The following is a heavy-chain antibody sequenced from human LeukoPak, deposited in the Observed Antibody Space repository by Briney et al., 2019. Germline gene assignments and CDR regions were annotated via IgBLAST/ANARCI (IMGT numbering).Heavy chain of an antibody. CDR3: AKAGYGDYAFFDY. D-gene: IGHD4-17*01. J-gene: IGHJ4*02. CDR1: GFTFSSYG. Sequence: GGSLRLSCAASGFTFSSYGMHWVRQAPGKGLEWVAVISYDGSNKYYADSAKGRFTISRDNSKNTLYLQMNSLRAEDTAVYYCAKAGYGDYAFFDYWGQGTLVTVSS. V-gene: IGHV3-30*18. CDR2: ISYDGSNK.